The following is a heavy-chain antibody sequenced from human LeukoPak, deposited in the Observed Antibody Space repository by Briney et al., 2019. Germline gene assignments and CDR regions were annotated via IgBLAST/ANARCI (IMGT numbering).Heavy chain of an antibody. CDR2: IYTSGST. D-gene: IGHD3-9*01. V-gene: IGHV4-4*07. CDR1: GGSISGYY. Sequence: PSETLPLTCTVSGGSISGYYWNWIRQPAGKGLEWIGRIYTSGSTNYNPSLKSRVTMSVDTSKNQFSLKLFSVTAEDTAVYYCARDLHDILTGWSPSGYWGQGTLVTVSS. CDR3: ARDLHDILTGWSPSGY. J-gene: IGHJ4*02.